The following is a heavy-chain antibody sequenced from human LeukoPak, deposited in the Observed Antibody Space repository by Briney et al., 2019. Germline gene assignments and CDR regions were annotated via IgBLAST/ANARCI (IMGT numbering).Heavy chain of an antibody. CDR2: IYYSGST. J-gene: IGHJ5*02. CDR3: APMEWELRTPGSFDP. CDR1: GGSISSGGYY. V-gene: IGHV4-31*03. D-gene: IGHD1-26*01. Sequence: SETLSLTCTVSGGSISSGGYYWSWIRQHPGTGLEWIGYIYYSGSTYYNPSLKSRVTISVDTSKNQFSLKLSSVTAADTAVYYCAPMEWELRTPGSFDPWGQGTLVTVSS.